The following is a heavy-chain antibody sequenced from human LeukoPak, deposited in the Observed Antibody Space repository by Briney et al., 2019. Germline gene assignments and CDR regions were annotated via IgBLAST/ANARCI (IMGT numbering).Heavy chain of an antibody. Sequence: SVKVSCKASGGTFSSYAISWVRQAPGQGLEWMGGIIPIFGTADYAQKFQGRVTITADKSTSTAYMELSSLRSEDTAVYYCARARPYYYDSSGYFYDAFDIWGQGTMVTVSS. CDR3: ARARPYYYDSSGYFYDAFDI. V-gene: IGHV1-69*06. D-gene: IGHD3-22*01. CDR2: IIPIFGTA. CDR1: GGTFSSYA. J-gene: IGHJ3*02.